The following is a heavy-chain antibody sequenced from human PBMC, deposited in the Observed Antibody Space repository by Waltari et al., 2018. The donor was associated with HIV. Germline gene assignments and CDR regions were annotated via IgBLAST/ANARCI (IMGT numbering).Heavy chain of an antibody. Sequence: EVQVLESGGALVQPGGSLRLSCAASGFTFSNYGMSWVRQAPGKGLEWVSTISGSGGSTYYADSVKGCFTVSRDNSKNTLYLQMNSLRAEDTAVYFCVKEHQYSHSWYSYYGMDVWGQGTTVTVSS. CDR2: ISGSGGST. V-gene: IGHV3-23*01. CDR3: VKEHQYSHSWYSYYGMDV. D-gene: IGHD6-13*01. J-gene: IGHJ6*02. CDR1: GFTFSNYG.